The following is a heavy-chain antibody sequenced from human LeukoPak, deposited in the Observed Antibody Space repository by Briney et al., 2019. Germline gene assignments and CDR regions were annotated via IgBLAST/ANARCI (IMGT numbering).Heavy chain of an antibody. D-gene: IGHD2-15*01. CDR1: GGSIRSSYYY. CDR3: ARGGSGYCSAGSCYPIDY. Sequence: SETLSLTCTVSGGSIRSSYYYWGWIRQPPGKGLEWIGSIYDSGSTYYNPSLKSRVTISVDTSKNQFSLKLNSVTAADTAVYYCARGGSGYCSAGSCYPIDYWGQGTLVTVSS. J-gene: IGHJ4*02. V-gene: IGHV4-39*01. CDR2: IYDSGST.